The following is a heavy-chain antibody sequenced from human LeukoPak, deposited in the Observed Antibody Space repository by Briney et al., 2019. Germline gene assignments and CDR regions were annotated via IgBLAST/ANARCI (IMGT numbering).Heavy chain of an antibody. J-gene: IGHJ4*02. CDR1: GFSLSTSGVG. CDR2: IYWDDDK. D-gene: IGHD2-15*01. Sequence: SGPTLVKPTQTLTLTCTFSGFSLSTSGVGVGWIRQPPGKALEWLALIYWDDDKRYSPSLKSRLTITKDTSKSQVVLTMTNMDPVDTATYYCAHSGRSGGSCWYYFDYWGQGTLVTVSS. CDR3: AHSGRSGGSCWYYFDY. V-gene: IGHV2-5*02.